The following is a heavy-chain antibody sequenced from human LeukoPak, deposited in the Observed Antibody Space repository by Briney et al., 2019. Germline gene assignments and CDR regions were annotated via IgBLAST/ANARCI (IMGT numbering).Heavy chain of an antibody. CDR3: ASQPGY. V-gene: IGHV3-23*01. Sequence: GGSLRLSCAASRFPFSSYALSWVRQAPGKGLEWVSAISGSGGSTYYADSVKGRVTISRDNSKNTLYLQMNSLRAEDTAVYYCASQPGYWGQGTLVTVPS. CDR2: ISGSGGST. D-gene: IGHD1-14*01. CDR1: RFPFSSYA. J-gene: IGHJ4*02.